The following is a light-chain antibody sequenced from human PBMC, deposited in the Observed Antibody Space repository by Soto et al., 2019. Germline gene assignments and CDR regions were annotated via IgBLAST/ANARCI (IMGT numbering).Light chain of an antibody. J-gene: IGKJ4*01. Sequence: EVVLTQFPATLSLSPGDGATLSCRASQSVSSYLAWYQQKRGQAPRLLIYDSSNRATGIPARSSGSGSGTDFSLIISSLEPEDFAVYYCQQRSVWPLTFGGGTKVEIK. CDR3: QQRSVWPLT. CDR1: QSVSSY. V-gene: IGKV3-11*01. CDR2: DSS.